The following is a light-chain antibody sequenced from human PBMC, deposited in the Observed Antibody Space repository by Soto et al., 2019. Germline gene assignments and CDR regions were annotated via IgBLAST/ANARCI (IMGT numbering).Light chain of an antibody. V-gene: IGKV3-20*01. CDR3: QHFGRSPLT. J-gene: IGKJ4*01. CDR1: QSISSN. Sequence: EIVMTQSPATLSVSPGERATLSCRASQSISSNLAWYQQKPGQAPRLLIYDVSNRATGIPDRFSVSGSGTDFSLTISRLEPEDFAVYYCQHFGRSPLTFGGGTKV. CDR2: DVS.